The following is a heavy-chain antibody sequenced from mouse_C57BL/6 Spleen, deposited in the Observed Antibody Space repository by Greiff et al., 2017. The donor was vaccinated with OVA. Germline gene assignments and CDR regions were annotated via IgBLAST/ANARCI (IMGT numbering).Heavy chain of an antibody. CDR1: GFNIKDDY. D-gene: IGHD1-1*01. CDR2: IDPENGDT. J-gene: IGHJ1*03. CDR3: TPPVTTVVATEYFDV. Sequence: EVQLQQSGAELVRPGASVKLSCTASGFNIKDDYMHWVKQRPEQGLEWIGWIDPENGDTEYASKFQGKAPITADTASNTAYLQLSSLSSEDTAVYYCTPPVTTVVATEYFDVWGTGTTVTVSS. V-gene: IGHV14-4*01.